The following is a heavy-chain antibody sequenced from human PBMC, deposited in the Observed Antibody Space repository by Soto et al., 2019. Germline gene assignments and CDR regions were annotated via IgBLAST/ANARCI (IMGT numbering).Heavy chain of an antibody. J-gene: IGHJ5*02. Sequence: SLRLSCAASGFTFSSYSMNWVRQAPGKGLEWVSYISSSSSTIYYADSVKGRFTISRDNAKNSLYLQMNSLRDEDTAVYYCARGYTVPSYNWFDPWGQGTLVTVSS. CDR1: GFTFSSYS. CDR3: ARGYTVPSYNWFDP. V-gene: IGHV3-48*02. CDR2: ISSSSSTI. D-gene: IGHD4-4*01.